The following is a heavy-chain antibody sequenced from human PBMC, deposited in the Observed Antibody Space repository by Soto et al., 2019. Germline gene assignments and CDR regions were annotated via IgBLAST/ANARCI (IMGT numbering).Heavy chain of an antibody. Sequence: GGSLRLSCAASGFTVSSNYMSWVRQAPGKGLEWVSVIYSGGSTYYADSVKGRFTISRDNSKNMLYLQMNSLRAEDTAVYYCAKSVGYVIYYRDVWGRGTTLNVSS. J-gene: IGHJ6*03. CDR2: IYSGGST. V-gene: IGHV3-66*01. D-gene: IGHD2-8*02. CDR3: AKSVGYVIYYRDV. CDR1: GFTVSSNY.